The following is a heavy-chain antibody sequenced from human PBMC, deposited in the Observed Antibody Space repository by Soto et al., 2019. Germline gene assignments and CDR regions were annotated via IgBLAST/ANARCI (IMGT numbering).Heavy chain of an antibody. CDR1: GDSVSSNSSA. Sequence: PSQTLSLTFAISGDSVSSNSSAWNWIRQCPSRGLEWLGRTYYRSKWYNDYAVSVKSRITINPDTSKNQFSLQLNSVTPEDTAVYYCARGLQSGISSSNWFDPWGQGTLVTVSS. CDR3: ARGLQSGISSSNWFDP. J-gene: IGHJ5*02. V-gene: IGHV6-1*01. CDR2: TYYRSKWYN. D-gene: IGHD6-6*01.